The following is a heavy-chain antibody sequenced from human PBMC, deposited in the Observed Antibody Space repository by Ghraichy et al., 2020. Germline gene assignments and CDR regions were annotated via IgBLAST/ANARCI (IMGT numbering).Heavy chain of an antibody. V-gene: IGHV3-30-3*01. J-gene: IGHJ3*02. CDR3: ARPLSSLTLLDAFDI. D-gene: IGHD2-2*01. CDR2: ISSDGNNK. CDR1: GFTFSSYT. Sequence: GGSLRLSCAASGFTFSSYTMHWVRQAPGKGLEWVAVISSDGNNKYYADSVKGRFTISRDNSKNTMYLQMNSLRAEDTAVFYCARPLSSLTLLDAFDIWGQGTMVTVSS.